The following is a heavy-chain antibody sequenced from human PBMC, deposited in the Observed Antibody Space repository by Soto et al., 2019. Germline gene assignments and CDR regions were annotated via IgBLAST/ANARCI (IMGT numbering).Heavy chain of an antibody. D-gene: IGHD4-17*01. CDR3: AKGASTTVFAFNDY. J-gene: IGHJ4*02. Sequence: DVQLVESGGGLVQPGRSLRLSCAASGFTFDDYAMHWVRQGPGKGLEWVSSISWNSGNLGYADSVKGRFTISRDNAKNSLYLQMNSLRVEDTALYYCAKGASTTVFAFNDYWGQGTLVTVSS. V-gene: IGHV3-9*01. CDR2: ISWNSGNL. CDR1: GFTFDDYA.